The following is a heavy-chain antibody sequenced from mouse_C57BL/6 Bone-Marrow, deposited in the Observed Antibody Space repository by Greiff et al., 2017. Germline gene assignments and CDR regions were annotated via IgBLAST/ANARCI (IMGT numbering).Heavy chain of an antibody. CDR1: GYTFTSYW. J-gene: IGHJ2*01. Sequence: VQLQQPGAELVMPGASVKLSCKASGYTFTSYWMHWVKQRPGQGLEWIGEIDPSDSYTNYNQKFKGKSTLTVDKSSSTAYMQLSSLTAEDSAVYYCARSDFDYWGQGTTLTVSS. CDR2: IDPSDSYT. CDR3: ARSDFDY. V-gene: IGHV1-69*01.